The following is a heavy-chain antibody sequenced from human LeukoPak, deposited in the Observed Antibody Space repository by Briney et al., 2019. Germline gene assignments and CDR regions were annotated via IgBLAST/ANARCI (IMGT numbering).Heavy chain of an antibody. D-gene: IGHD4-17*01. Sequence: PSETLSLTCTVSGGSLSSYFWSWVRQPPGKGLEWSGYIYYSGSTNYNPPPQSRVTISVDTSTNQFSLKLSSVTAADTAVYYCARMNGAYFDYWGQGTLVTVSS. CDR3: ARMNGAYFDY. CDR2: IYYSGST. V-gene: IGHV4-59*01. J-gene: IGHJ4*02. CDR1: GGSLSSYF.